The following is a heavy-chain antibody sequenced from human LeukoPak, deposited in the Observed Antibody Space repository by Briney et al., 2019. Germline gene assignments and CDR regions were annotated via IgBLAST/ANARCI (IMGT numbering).Heavy chain of an antibody. J-gene: IGHJ4*02. CDR3: NCGTAFDY. D-gene: IGHD1-1*01. CDR1: GFTFSTYE. CDR2: ISTSGETT. V-gene: IGHV3-48*03. Sequence: GGSLRLSCAASGFTFSTYEMNWVRQAPGKGLEWVSYISTSGETTYYADSVKGRFTISRDNAKNSVYLQMNSLRAEDTAIYYCNCGTAFDYWGQGTRVTVSP.